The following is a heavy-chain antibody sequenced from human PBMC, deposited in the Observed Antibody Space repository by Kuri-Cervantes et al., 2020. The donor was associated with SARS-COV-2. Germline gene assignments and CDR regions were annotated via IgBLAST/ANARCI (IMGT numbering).Heavy chain of an antibody. Sequence: GGSLRLSCVTSGFTFNNAWMSWFRQAPGKGLEWVGRIKSEDDGGAIDYAAPVRGRFTISRDDSKRTLYLQMNSLKTEDTAVYYCIVSGFLYDYWGQGTLVTVSS. CDR2: IKSEDDGGAI. CDR3: IVSGFLYDY. CDR1: GFTFNNAW. J-gene: IGHJ4*02. D-gene: IGHD3-3*01. V-gene: IGHV3-15*01.